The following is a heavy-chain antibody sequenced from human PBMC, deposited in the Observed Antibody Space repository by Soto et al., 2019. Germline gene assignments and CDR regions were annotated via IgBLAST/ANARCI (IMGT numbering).Heavy chain of an antibody. J-gene: IGHJ4*02. V-gene: IGHV3-74*01. CDR2: IDTSGSST. CDR1: GFIFTNFW. CDR3: AKDSWHFDL. Sequence: SLGLSCEASGFIFTNFWMHWVRQVPGKGLVWVSRIDTSGSSTSYADSVKGRFTISRDNAKNTVSLQMNSLRAEDTGVYYCAKDSWHFDLWSQGSLVTVSS.